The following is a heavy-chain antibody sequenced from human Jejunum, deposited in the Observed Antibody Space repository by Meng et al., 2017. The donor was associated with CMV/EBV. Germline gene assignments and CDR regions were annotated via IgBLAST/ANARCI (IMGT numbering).Heavy chain of an antibody. Sequence: CTVSGGSIRSHYWSWIRQPPGKGLEWIGYIYFTGSTNYNPSLRSRVTISVDTSRNQFSLKLSSVTAADTAMYYCARGGAIMGASGYWGQGMLVTVSS. D-gene: IGHD1-26*01. J-gene: IGHJ4*02. CDR2: IYFTGST. CDR3: ARGGAIMGASGY. CDR1: GGSIRSHY. V-gene: IGHV4-59*11.